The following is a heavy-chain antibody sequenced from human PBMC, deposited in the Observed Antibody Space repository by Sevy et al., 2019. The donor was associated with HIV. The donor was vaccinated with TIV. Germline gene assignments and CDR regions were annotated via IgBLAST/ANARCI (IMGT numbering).Heavy chain of an antibody. CDR2: ISSSSSYI. CDR3: ARDEGDVYSSFFFDY. Sequence: GSLRLSCAASGFTFSSYSMNWVRRAPGKGLEWVSSISSSSSYIYYADSVKGRFTISRDNAKNSLYLQMNSLRAEDTAVYYCARDEGDVYSSFFFDYWGQGTLVTVS. J-gene: IGHJ4*02. CDR1: GFTFSSYS. V-gene: IGHV3-21*01. D-gene: IGHD6-6*01.